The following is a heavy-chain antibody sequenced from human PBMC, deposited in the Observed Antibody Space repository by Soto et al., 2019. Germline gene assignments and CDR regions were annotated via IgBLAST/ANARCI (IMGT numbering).Heavy chain of an antibody. D-gene: IGHD2-2*01. CDR3: ARGRYCSSTSCYWGYYYYGIDV. V-gene: IGHV1-2*02. Sequence: ASVKVSCKASGYTFTGYYMHWVRQAPGQGLEWMGWINPNSGGTNYAQKFQGRVTMTRDTSISTAYMELSRLRSDDTAVYYCARGRYCSSTSCYWGYYYYGIDVWGQGTTVTVSS. CDR1: GYTFTGYY. J-gene: IGHJ6*02. CDR2: INPNSGGT.